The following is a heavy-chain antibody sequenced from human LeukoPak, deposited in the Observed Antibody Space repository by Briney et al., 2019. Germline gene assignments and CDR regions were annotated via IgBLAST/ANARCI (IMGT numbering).Heavy chain of an antibody. V-gene: IGHV3-23*01. CDR1: GFTFSSYA. D-gene: IGHD6-13*01. Sequence: PGGSLRLSCAASGFTFSSYAMSWVRQAPGKGLEWVSAISGSGGSTYYADSVKGRFTISRDNSKNTLYLQMNSLRAEDTAVYYCARGSSVNILSFIAAAPPDAFDIWGQGTMVTVSS. CDR2: ISGSGGST. CDR3: ARGSSVNILSFIAAAPPDAFDI. J-gene: IGHJ3*02.